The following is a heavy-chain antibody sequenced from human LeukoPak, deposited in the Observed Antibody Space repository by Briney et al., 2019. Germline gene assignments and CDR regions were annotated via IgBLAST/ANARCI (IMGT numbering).Heavy chain of an antibody. CDR3: ARDLGSGGNSDY. CDR1: GYSIISGYY. Sequence: SETLSLTCTVSGYSIISGYYSGWIRQPPGKGLEWIGSISHSGTTYYNPSLKSRVTISLDTSKNQFSLKLSSVTAADTAVYHCARDLGSGGNSDYWGQGTLVTVSS. CDR2: ISHSGTT. D-gene: IGHD4-23*01. V-gene: IGHV4-38-2*02. J-gene: IGHJ4*02.